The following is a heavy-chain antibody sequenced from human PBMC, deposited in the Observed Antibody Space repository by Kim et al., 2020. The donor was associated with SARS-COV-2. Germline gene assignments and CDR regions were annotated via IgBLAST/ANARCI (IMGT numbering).Heavy chain of an antibody. V-gene: IGHV4-34*01. CDR3: ARGLSHLPFDY. Sequence: STNYHPSLKSRVTISLDTSKNQFSLKVSSVTAADTAVYYFARGLSHLPFDYWGQGTLVTVAS. J-gene: IGHJ4*02. CDR2: ST.